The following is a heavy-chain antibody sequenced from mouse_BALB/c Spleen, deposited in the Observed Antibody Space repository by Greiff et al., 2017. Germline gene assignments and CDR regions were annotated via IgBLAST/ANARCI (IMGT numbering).Heavy chain of an antibody. J-gene: IGHJ2*01. CDR3: VRDRAQGGFDY. CDR1: GFSLTSYD. CDR2: IWTGGGT. Sequence: QVQLQQSGPGLVAPSQSLSITCTVSGFSLTSYDISWIRQPPGKGLEWLGVIWTGGGTNYNSAFMSRLSISKDNSKSQVFLKMNSLQTDDTAIYYCVRDRAQGGFDYWGQGTTLTVSS. V-gene: IGHV2-9-2*01.